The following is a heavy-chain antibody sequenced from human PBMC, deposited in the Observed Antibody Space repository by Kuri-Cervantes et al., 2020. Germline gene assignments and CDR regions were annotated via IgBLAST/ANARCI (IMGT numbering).Heavy chain of an antibody. CDR3: AQRRYKDSLSGYYTGGGHFDY. CDR1: GFSLRTRGMC. CDR2: IYWDDDK. Sequence: SGPTLVKATQTLTLTCTFSGFSLRTRGMCVSWIRQPPGKALEWLALIYWDDDKRYSPSPKSRLTITTDTSKNQVVLTMTNMDPVYTATYYCAQRRYKDSLSGYYTGGGHFDYWGQGTLVTVSS. D-gene: IGHD3-9*01. V-gene: IGHV2-5*08. J-gene: IGHJ4*02.